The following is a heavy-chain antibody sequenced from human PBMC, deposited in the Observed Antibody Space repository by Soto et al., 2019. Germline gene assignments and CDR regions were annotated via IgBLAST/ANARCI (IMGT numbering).Heavy chain of an antibody. CDR1: GYTFTSYG. CDR2: ISAYNGNT. D-gene: IGHD2-15*01. J-gene: IGHJ4*02. V-gene: IGHV1-18*01. Sequence: ASVKVSCKASGYTFTSYGINWVRQAPGQGLEWMGWISAYNGNTNYAQNLQGRVTMTTDTSTSTAYMELRSLRSDDTAVYYCARDGPYCSGGSCYGDYWGQGTLVTVSS. CDR3: ARDGPYCSGGSCYGDY.